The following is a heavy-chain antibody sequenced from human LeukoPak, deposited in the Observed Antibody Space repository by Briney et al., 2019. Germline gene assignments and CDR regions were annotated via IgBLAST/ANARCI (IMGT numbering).Heavy chain of an antibody. V-gene: IGHV4-59*01. J-gene: IGHJ5*02. Sequence: PSETLSLTCTLSGGSITGYYWSWIRQPPGNGLEWIGNNYYSGSTSYNPSLKSRVTISVDTSKNQFSLKLSSVTAEDTAVYYCATAGELRIGHNWFDPWGQGTLVTVSS. CDR2: NYYSGST. CDR1: GGSITGYY. CDR3: ATAGELRIGHNWFDP. D-gene: IGHD3-10*01.